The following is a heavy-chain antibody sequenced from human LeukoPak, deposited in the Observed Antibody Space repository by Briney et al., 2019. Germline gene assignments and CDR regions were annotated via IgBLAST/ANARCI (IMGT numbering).Heavy chain of an antibody. D-gene: IGHD2-15*01. Sequence: GGTLRLSCAASGFTFSSYGMSWVRQAPGKGLEWVSAISGSGGSTYYADSVKGRFTISRDNSKNTLYLQMNSLRAEDTAVYYCANWGCSGGSCYPFDYWGQGTLVTVSS. CDR1: GFTFSSYG. CDR2: ISGSGGST. J-gene: IGHJ4*02. V-gene: IGHV3-23*01. CDR3: ANWGCSGGSCYPFDY.